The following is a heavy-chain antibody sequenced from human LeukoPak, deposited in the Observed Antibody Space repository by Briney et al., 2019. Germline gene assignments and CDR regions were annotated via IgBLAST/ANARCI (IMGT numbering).Heavy chain of an antibody. J-gene: IGHJ3*01. CDR3: AKDIQLST. Sequence: GGSLRLSCAASGFTFNSYGMSGVRQAPGKGLEWVSAISGSGGSTYYADSVKGRFTISRDNSKNTLSLQMNSLRVEDTAMYFCAKDIQLSTWGLGTMVTVSS. V-gene: IGHV3-23*01. D-gene: IGHD5-24*01. CDR2: ISGSGGST. CDR1: GFTFNSYG.